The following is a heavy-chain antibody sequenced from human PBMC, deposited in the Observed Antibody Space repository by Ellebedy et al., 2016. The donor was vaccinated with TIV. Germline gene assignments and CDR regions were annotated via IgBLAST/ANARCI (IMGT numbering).Heavy chain of an antibody. Sequence: ASVKVSCKASGFTFTSFGISWVRQAPGQGLEWMGWISVYNGNTNYAQNLQGRVSMTTDPSARTAYMELRGLGYDDTAVYYGARVGWGYSGGEDNWGQGTLVTVSS. CDR1: GFTFTSFG. V-gene: IGHV1-18*04. CDR3: ARVGWGYSGGEDN. J-gene: IGHJ4*02. D-gene: IGHD5-12*01. CDR2: ISVYNGNT.